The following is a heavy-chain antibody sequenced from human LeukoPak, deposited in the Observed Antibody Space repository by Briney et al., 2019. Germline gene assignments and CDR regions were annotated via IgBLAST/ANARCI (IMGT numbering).Heavy chain of an antibody. J-gene: IGHJ6*03. V-gene: IGHV1-58*01. CDR3: AATGSYYHYYYMDV. D-gene: IGHD2-8*02. Sequence: ASVKVSCKASGFTFTNSAVQWVRQARGQRLEWIGWIVVGSGDTNYAQKFQERVTITRDMSTSTAYMELSSLRSEDTAVYYCAATGSYYHYYYMDVWGKGTTVTVSS. CDR1: GFTFTNSA. CDR2: IVVGSGDT.